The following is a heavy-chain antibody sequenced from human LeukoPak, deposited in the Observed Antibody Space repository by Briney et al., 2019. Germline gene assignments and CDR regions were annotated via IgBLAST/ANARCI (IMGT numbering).Heavy chain of an antibody. CDR3: AREPIVVVITSYYYYGMDV. D-gene: IGHD3-22*01. CDR1: GFTFSSYA. J-gene: IGHJ6*02. CDR2: ISYDGSNK. V-gene: IGHV3-30-3*01. Sequence: PGRSLRLSCAASGFTFSSYAMHWVRQAPGKGLEWVAVISYDGSNKYYADSVKGRFTISRDNSQNTLYLQMNSLRAEDTAVYYCAREPIVVVITSYYYYGMDVWGQGTTVTVSS.